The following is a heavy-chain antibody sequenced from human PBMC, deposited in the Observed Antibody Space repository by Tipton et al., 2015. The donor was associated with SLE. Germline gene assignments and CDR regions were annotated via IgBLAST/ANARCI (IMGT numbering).Heavy chain of an antibody. CDR3: AGRGGGSSHFDY. CDR1: GGSISSGTYF. CDR2: INTSGST. Sequence: PGLVKPSETLSLTCTVPGGSISSGTYFWSWIRQPAGKGLEWIGRINTSGSTNYSPSLKSRATISIDTSKNQLSLKLTSVTAADTAVYFRAGRGGGSSHFDYWGQGTLVSVSS. D-gene: IGHD6-13*01. V-gene: IGHV4-61*02. J-gene: IGHJ4*02.